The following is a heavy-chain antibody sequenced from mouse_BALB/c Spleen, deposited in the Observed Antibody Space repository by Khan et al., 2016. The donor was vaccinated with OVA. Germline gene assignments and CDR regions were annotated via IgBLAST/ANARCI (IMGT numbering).Heavy chain of an antibody. D-gene: IGHD4-1*01. J-gene: IGHJ2*01. CDR1: GFNIKDTY. Sequence: VQLQQAGAELVKPGASVKLYCTASGFNIKDTYMHWVKQRPEQGLEWIGRIDPANGNTKYDPKFQGKATITADTSSNTAYLQLSSLTSEDTAVYYCARSPGTSFDYGGQGTTLTVSS. CDR3: ARSPGTSFDY. CDR2: IDPANGNT. V-gene: IGHV14-3*02.